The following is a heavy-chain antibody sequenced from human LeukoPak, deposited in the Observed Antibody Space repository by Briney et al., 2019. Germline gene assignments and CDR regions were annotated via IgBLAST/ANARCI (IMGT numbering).Heavy chain of an antibody. Sequence: PSETLSLTCTVSGGSISSGVYYWSWIRQHPEKGLEWIGYIYYSGSTYYNPSLKSRVTISVDTSKNQFSLKLSSVTAADTAVYYCARGDGYTFDHWGQGTLVTVSS. J-gene: IGHJ4*02. CDR3: ARGDGYTFDH. D-gene: IGHD5-24*01. CDR2: IYYSGST. CDR1: GGSISSGVYY. V-gene: IGHV4-31*03.